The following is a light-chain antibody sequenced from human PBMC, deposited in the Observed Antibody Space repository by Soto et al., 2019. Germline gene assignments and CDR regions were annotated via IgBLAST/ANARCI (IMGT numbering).Light chain of an antibody. J-gene: IGKJ3*01. CDR2: GAS. CDR1: QTVSSN. CDR3: QQYNDWPPFT. Sequence: EIVMTQSPATLSVSPGERATLSCMASQTVSSNLAWYQQKPGPAPRLLIHGASTRAAGIPARFSGSGSGTEFTLTISSLQSEDFAVYYCQQYNDWPPFTVGPGTRVDIK. V-gene: IGKV3-15*01.